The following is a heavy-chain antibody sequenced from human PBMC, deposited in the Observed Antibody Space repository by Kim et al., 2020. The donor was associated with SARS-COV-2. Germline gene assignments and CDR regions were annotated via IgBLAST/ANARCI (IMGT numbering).Heavy chain of an antibody. D-gene: IGHD5-18*01. CDR3: ARYTAMVYDAFDI. CDR1: GGSISSYY. J-gene: IGHJ3*02. CDR2: IYYSGST. V-gene: IGHV4-59*08. Sequence: SETLSLTCTVSGGSISSYYWSWIRQPPGKGLEWIGYIYYSGSTNYNPSLKSRVTISVDTSKNQFSLKLSSVTAADTAVYYCARYTAMVYDAFDIWGQGTMVTVSS.